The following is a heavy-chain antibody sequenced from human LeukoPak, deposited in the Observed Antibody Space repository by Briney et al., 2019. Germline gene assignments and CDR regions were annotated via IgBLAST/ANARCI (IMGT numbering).Heavy chain of an antibody. CDR1: GFTFISYG. D-gene: IGHD3-10*01. CDR2: ISYDGSNK. V-gene: IGHV3-30*18. CDR3: AKDSQELLSYYYYYMDV. Sequence: PGRSLRLSCSPSGFTFISYGIHWVRQAPGKGLEWVSVISYDGSNKYYADSVKGRFTISRDHSKNTMYMQMNSLRAEDTAVYYCAKDSQELLSYYYYYMDVWGKGTTVTVSS. J-gene: IGHJ6*03.